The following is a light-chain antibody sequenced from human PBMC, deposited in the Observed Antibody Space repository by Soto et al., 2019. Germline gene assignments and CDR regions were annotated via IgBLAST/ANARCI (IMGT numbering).Light chain of an antibody. CDR3: QQLNSYPLT. V-gene: IGKV1-9*01. CDR1: QGISSY. Sequence: DIQLTQSPCFLSASVGDRVTITCRASQGISSYLAWYQQKPGKAPKLLIYAASTLQSGVPSRFSGGGSGTEFTLTISSLQPEDFATHYCQQLNSYPLTFGGATKVDIK. CDR2: AAS. J-gene: IGKJ4*01.